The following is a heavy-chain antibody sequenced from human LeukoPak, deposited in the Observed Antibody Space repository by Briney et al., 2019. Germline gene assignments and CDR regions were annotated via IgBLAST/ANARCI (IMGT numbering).Heavy chain of an antibody. D-gene: IGHD1-26*01. CDR2: INPNSGGT. J-gene: IGHJ4*02. V-gene: IGHV1-2*02. Sequence: GASVKVSCKASGYTFTGYYMHWVRQAPGQGLEWMGWINPNSGGTNYAQKFQGRVTMTRDTSISTAYMELSRLRSDDTAVYYCARRVGARGGYYFDYWGQGTLVTASS. CDR3: ARRVGARGGYYFDY. CDR1: GYTFTGYY.